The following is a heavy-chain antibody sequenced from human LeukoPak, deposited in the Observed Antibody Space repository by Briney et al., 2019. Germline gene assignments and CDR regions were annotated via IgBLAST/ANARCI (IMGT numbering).Heavy chain of an antibody. J-gene: IGHJ3*02. CDR3: ARGPPNYYGPGSYYNEAFDI. Sequence: GGSLRLSCAASGFTFSSYSMNWVRQAPGKGLEWVSYISSSSSTIYYADSVKGRFTISRDNAKNSLYLQMNSLRAEDTAVYYCARGPPNYYGPGSYYNEAFDIWGQGTMVTVSS. V-gene: IGHV3-48*04. D-gene: IGHD3-10*01. CDR1: GFTFSSYS. CDR2: ISSSSSTI.